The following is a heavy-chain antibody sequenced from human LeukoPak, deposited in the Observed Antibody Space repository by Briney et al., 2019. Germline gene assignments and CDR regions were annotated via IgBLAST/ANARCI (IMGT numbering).Heavy chain of an antibody. V-gene: IGHV3-23*01. Sequence: PGGSLRLSCAASGLTFSSYAMSWVRQAPGKGLEWVSGISGSGVSTSYADSVKGRFTISRDNAKNSLYLQMNSLRAEDTAVYYCARGGGRHVEYWGQGNLVTVSS. CDR2: ISGSGVST. CDR1: GLTFSSYA. J-gene: IGHJ4*02. CDR3: ARGGGRHVEY. D-gene: IGHD2/OR15-2a*01.